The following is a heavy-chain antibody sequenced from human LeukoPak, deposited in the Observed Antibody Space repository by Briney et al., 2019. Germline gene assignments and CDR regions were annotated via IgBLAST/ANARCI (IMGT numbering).Heavy chain of an antibody. Sequence: SETLSLTCAVSGGSISSGGYSWSWIRQPPGKGLEWIGYIYHSGSTYYNPSLKSRVTISVDTSKNQFSLKLSSVTAADTAVYYCAGGARGYWGQGTLVTVSS. CDR2: IYHSGST. J-gene: IGHJ4*02. V-gene: IGHV4-30-2*01. CDR1: GGSISSGGYS. CDR3: AGGARGY. D-gene: IGHD3-16*01.